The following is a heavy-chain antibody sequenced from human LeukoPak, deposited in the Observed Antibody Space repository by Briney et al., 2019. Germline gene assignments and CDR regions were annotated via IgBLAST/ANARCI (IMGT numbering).Heavy chain of an antibody. CDR2: IFYTGKI. D-gene: IGHD3-16*01. V-gene: IGHV4-39*01. Sequence: SETLSLTCDVSGDSITTEHYRWGWLRQPPGKGLEWIAIIFYTGKIHDNPSLRNRITMSVDTSKDQFSLRLSAVTAADTAVYYCARQLGVGVWALDRWGQGTLVTVSS. J-gene: IGHJ4*02. CDR3: ARQLGVGVWALDR. CDR1: GDSITTEHYR.